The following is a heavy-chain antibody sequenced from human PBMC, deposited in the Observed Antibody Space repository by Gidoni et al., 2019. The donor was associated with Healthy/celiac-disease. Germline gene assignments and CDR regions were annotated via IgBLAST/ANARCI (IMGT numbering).Heavy chain of an antibody. CDR3: ARDATALRFLEWFQRRNWFDP. V-gene: IGHV1-3*01. D-gene: IGHD3-3*01. CDR2: INAGNGNT. CDR1: GYTFTRYA. Sequence: QVQLVQSGAAVKKPGASVKVSCKASGYTFTRYAMHWVRQAPGQRLEWMGWINAGNGNTKYSQKFQGRVTITRDTSASTAYMELSSLRSEDTAVYYCARDATALRFLEWFQRRNWFDPWGQGTLVTVSS. J-gene: IGHJ5*02.